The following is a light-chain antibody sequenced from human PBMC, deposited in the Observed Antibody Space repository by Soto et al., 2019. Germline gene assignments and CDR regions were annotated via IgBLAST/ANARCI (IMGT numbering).Light chain of an antibody. Sequence: DTQITQSPYSPSASVGDRVTIPSRASHSITTYLNWYQQKPGKAPKPLIYDASNLETGVPSRFGGSGGGADFPFTSSRLQPEDIATYCCQQYDNLITCGQGTRLEIK. CDR1: HSITTY. CDR3: QQYDNLIT. CDR2: DAS. V-gene: IGKV1-33*01. J-gene: IGKJ5*01.